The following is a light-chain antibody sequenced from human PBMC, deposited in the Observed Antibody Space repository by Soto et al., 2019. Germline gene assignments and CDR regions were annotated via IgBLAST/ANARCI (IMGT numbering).Light chain of an antibody. V-gene: IGKV3-20*01. Sequence: EIVLTQSPDTLYLSPGEGATLSCRASQRVNSSYLAWYQQKPGQAPRLLISGASDRATGVPARVSGSGSGTDFTLTIRRLEPEDFAVYYCQQHVNSPVTFGQGTKLQIK. J-gene: IGKJ2*01. CDR1: QRVNSSY. CDR3: QQHVNSPVT. CDR2: GAS.